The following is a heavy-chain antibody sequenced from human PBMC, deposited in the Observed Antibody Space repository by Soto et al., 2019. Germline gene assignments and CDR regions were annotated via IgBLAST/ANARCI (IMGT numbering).Heavy chain of an antibody. J-gene: IGHJ4*02. D-gene: IGHD1-26*01. V-gene: IGHV3-30-3*01. CDR3: ARVGGSYYLYYFDY. CDR1: GFTFSSYA. CDR2: ISYDGSNK. Sequence: QVQLVESGGGVVQPGRSLRLSCAASGFTFSSYAMHWVRQAPGKGLEWVAVISYDGSNKYYADSVKGRFTISRDNSKNTLYLQMNRLRAEDTAVYYCARVGGSYYLYYFDYWGQGTLVTVSS.